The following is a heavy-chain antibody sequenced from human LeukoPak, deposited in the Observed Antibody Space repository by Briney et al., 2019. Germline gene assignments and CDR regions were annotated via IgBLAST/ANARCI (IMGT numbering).Heavy chain of an antibody. D-gene: IGHD5-18*01. CDR1: GGSISSGGYY. V-gene: IGHV4-31*03. J-gene: IGHJ3*02. CDR2: IYHSWST. CDR3: ARDDTVISVFDI. Sequence: YPSETLSLTCTVSGGSISSGGYYWSWIRQHPGKGLQWIGYIYHSWSTYYNPSLKSRVTISVDTSKNQFSLRVNSVTAADTAVYFCARDDTVISVFDIWGQGTMVTVSS.